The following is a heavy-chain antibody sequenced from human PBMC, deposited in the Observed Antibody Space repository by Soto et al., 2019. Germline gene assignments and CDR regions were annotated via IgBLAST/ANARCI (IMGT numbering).Heavy chain of an antibody. J-gene: IGHJ4*02. CDR1: GYSFTTYW. CDR3: ARSLSPLDPYYFEY. Sequence: GESLKISCKGSGYSFTTYWIAWVRQMPGKGLEWMGIIYPGDSDTRYSPSFQGQVTISADKSISTAYLQWSSLKASDTAMYYCARSLSPLDPYYFEYCGQGTMVTVYS. CDR2: IYPGDSDT. V-gene: IGHV5-51*01.